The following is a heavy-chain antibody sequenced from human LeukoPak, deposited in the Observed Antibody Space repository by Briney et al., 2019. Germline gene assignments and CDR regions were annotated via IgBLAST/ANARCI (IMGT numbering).Heavy chain of an antibody. V-gene: IGHV3-23*01. CDR3: AKGFMPSGY. CDR2: ISSSGGST. D-gene: IGHD2-2*01. Sequence: GGSLRLSCAASGFISSNYAMSWVRQAPGKGLEWVSSISSSGGSTYYADSVKGRFTISRDNSKNTLYLQMNSLRAEDTAVHYCAKGFMPSGYWGQGTLVTVSS. J-gene: IGHJ4*02. CDR1: GFISSNYA.